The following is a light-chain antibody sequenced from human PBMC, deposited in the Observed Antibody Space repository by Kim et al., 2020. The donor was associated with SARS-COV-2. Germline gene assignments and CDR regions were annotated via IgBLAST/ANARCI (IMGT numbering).Light chain of an antibody. CDR1: KLGDKY. CDR2: QDT. V-gene: IGLV3-1*01. CDR3: QAWDSSTAV. Sequence: LTQPPSVSVSPGQTASITCSGDKLGDKYACWYQQKPGQSPVLVIYQDTMRPSGIPERFSGSNSGNTATLTISGTQAMDEADYYCQAWDSSTAVFGGGT. J-gene: IGLJ3*02.